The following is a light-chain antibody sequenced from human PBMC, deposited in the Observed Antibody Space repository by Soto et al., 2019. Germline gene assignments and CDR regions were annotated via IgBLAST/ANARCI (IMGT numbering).Light chain of an antibody. J-gene: IGKJ4*01. CDR3: QQLNTYPFT. CDR1: QGISTS. V-gene: IGKV1-9*01. Sequence: IQLTQSPSSLSASVGDRVTITCRASQGISTSLAWYQQKPGEAPKFLIYGASTLQSGVPSRFSGSGSGTDFTLTISSLQPEDFATYYCQQLNTYPFTFGGGTKVEIK. CDR2: GAS.